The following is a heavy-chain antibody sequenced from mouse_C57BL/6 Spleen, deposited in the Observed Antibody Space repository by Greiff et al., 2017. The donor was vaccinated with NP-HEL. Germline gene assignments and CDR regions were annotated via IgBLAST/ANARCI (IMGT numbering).Heavy chain of an antibody. Sequence: VKLQQPGTELVKPGASVKLSCKASGYTFTSYWMHWVKQRPGQGLEWIGNINPSNGGTNYNENFKSKATLTVDKSSSTAYMQLSSLTSEDSAVYYCARWMVTTVGAPAYWGQGTLVTVSA. CDR1: GYTFTSYW. D-gene: IGHD2-2*01. V-gene: IGHV1-53*01. CDR2: INPSNGGT. CDR3: ARWMVTTVGAPAY. J-gene: IGHJ3*01.